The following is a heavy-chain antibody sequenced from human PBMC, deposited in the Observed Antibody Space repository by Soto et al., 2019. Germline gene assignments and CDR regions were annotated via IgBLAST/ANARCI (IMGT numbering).Heavy chain of an antibody. Sequence: SGPTLVNPTQTLTLTCTFSGFSLSTSGVGVGWIRQPPGKALEWLALIYWNDDKRYSPSLKSRLTITKDTSKNQVVLKMTNMDPVDTATYYCAHTDSSSWYRNYYYYYGMDVWGQGTTVTVSS. D-gene: IGHD6-13*01. CDR2: IYWNDDK. J-gene: IGHJ6*02. CDR1: GFSLSTSGVG. V-gene: IGHV2-5*01. CDR3: AHTDSSSWYRNYYYYYGMDV.